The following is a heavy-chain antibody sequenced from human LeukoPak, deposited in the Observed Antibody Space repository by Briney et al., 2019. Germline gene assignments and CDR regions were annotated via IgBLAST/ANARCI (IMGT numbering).Heavy chain of an antibody. CDR2: ISGSGGST. V-gene: IGHV3-23*01. J-gene: IGHJ6*02. D-gene: IGHD4-17*01. Sequence: GGSLRLSCAASGFTFSSYAMSWVRQAPGKGLEWVSAISGSGGSTYYADSVKGRFTISRDNSKNTLYLQMNSLRAEDTAVYYCAKIFGVTTYYYGMDVWGQGTTVTVSS. CDR1: GFTFSSYA. CDR3: AKIFGVTTYYYGMDV.